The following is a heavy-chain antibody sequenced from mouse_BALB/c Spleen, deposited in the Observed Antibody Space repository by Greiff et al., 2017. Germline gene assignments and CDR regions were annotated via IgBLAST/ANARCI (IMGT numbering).Heavy chain of an antibody. V-gene: IGHV1S137*01. CDR2: ISTYYGDA. J-gene: IGHJ1*01. CDR1: GYTFTDYA. Sequence: QVQLQQSGAELVRPGVSVKISCKGSGYTFTDYAMHWVKQSHAKSLEWIGVISTYYGDASYNQKFKGKATMTVDKSSSTAYMELARLTSEDSAIYYCARGHYGSSYGYFDVWGAGTTVTVSS. D-gene: IGHD1-1*01. CDR3: ARGHYGSSYGYFDV.